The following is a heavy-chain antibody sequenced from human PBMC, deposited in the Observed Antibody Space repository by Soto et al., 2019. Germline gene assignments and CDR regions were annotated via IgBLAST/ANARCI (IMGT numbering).Heavy chain of an antibody. J-gene: IGHJ4*02. CDR1: DDSITSGAYY. CDR3: AGIFWFGDLLFDY. Sequence: HLQLQESGPGLVKPSETLSLTCTVSDDSITSGAYYWGLIRQPPGKGLEWIGTIQYRGSTYYNPSLKSRGTMSLNTSKNQYSLRLSAGTAADTAVYFCAGIFWFGDLLFDYWGPGTLVTVSS. D-gene: IGHD3-10*01. CDR2: IQYRGST. V-gene: IGHV4-39*01.